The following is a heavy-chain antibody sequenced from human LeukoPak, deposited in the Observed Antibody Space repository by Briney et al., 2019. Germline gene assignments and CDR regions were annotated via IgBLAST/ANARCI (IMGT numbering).Heavy chain of an antibody. CDR3: ARDRGYSYGPFDY. V-gene: IGHV1-8*02. D-gene: IGHD5-18*01. CDR2: MNPNSGNT. J-gene: IGHJ4*02. CDR1: GYTFTGYY. Sequence: ASVKVSCKASGYTFTGYYVHWVRQATGQGLEWMGWMNPNSGNTGYAQKFQGRVTMTRNTSISTAYMELSSLRAEDTAVYYCARDRGYSYGPFDYWGQGTLVTVSS.